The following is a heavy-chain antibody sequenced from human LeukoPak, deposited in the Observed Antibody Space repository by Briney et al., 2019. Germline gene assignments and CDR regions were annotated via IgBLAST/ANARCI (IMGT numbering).Heavy chain of an antibody. CDR3: AKDSYGGYNDFGIDS. CDR1: GFTFSTYG. V-gene: IGHV3-30*18. CDR2: SSFDENNK. J-gene: IGHJ4*02. Sequence: GRSLRLSCAASGFTFSTYGMHWVRQAPGKGLEWLAVSSFDENNKYYADSVRGRFTISRDNSKNTVYLQMDSLRPEDTAIYYCAKDSYGGYNDFGIDSWGQGTLVSVSS. D-gene: IGHD5-12*01.